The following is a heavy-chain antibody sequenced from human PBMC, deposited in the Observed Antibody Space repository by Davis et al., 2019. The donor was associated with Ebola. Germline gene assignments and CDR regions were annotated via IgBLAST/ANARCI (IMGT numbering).Heavy chain of an antibody. CDR1: VITFSSYA. CDR3: AKLELQGY. D-gene: IGHD1-7*01. CDR2: ISGSGGTT. Sequence: PGGSLRLSCADSVITFSSYAMTWVRQAPGKGLEWVSAISGSGGTTYYAGSVKGRFTVSRDNSKKTMYLQMNSLRAEDTAVYYCAKLELQGYWGQGTLVTVSS. V-gene: IGHV3-23*01. J-gene: IGHJ4*02.